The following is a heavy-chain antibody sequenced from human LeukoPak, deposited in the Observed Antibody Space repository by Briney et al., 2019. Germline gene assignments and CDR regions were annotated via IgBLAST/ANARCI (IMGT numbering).Heavy chain of an antibody. CDR3: AKSYDILTGYSNWFDP. CDR2: ISYDGSNK. V-gene: IGHV3-30*18. CDR1: GFTFSSYG. J-gene: IGHJ5*02. D-gene: IGHD3-9*01. Sequence: GGSLRLSCTASGFTFSSYGMHWVRQAPGKGLEWVAVISYDGSNKYYADSVKGRFTISRDNSKNTLYLQMNSLRAEDTAVYYCAKSYDILTGYSNWFDPWGQGTLVTVSS.